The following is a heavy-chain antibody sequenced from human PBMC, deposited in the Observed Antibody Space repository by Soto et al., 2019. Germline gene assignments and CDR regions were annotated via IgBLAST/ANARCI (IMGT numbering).Heavy chain of an antibody. Sequence: GSLRLSCAASGFSFRNYAMSWVRQAPGKGLEWISTLTGSSSNTYYADSVKGRFAISRDNSRNTLYLQMHNLTAEDTAVYYCANGRATYGLLTHDYWGQGTLVTVS. J-gene: IGHJ4*02. V-gene: IGHV3-23*01. CDR1: GFSFRNYA. CDR3: ANGRATYGLLTHDY. D-gene: IGHD3-9*01. CDR2: LTGSSSNT.